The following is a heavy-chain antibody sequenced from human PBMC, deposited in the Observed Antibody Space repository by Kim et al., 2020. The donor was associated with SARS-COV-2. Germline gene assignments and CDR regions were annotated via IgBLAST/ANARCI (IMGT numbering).Heavy chain of an antibody. V-gene: IGHV4-39*01. CDR1: GGSISSSSYY. CDR2: IYYSGST. J-gene: IGHJ5*02. Sequence: SETLSLTCTVSGGSISSSSYYWGWIRQPPGKGLEWIGSIYYSGSTYYNPSLKSRVTISVDTSKNQFSLKLSSVTAADTAVYYCARHMLSSPFDPWGQGTLVTVSS. D-gene: IGHD3-16*01. CDR3: ARHMLSSPFDP.